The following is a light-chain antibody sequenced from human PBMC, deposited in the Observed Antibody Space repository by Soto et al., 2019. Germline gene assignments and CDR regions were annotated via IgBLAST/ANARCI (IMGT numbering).Light chain of an antibody. V-gene: IGKV3-15*01. J-gene: IGKJ1*01. CDR3: QQYNDWPTT. CDR2: SAS. CDR1: QCLSTT. Sequence: EIVMTQSPATLSVSPGERATISCRASQCLSTTVAWYQQKSGQAPRLLIYSASSRATGVPARFSGRGSGTDFTLTITSLQSDDFGVYYCQQYNDWPTTCGQGPKVEIK.